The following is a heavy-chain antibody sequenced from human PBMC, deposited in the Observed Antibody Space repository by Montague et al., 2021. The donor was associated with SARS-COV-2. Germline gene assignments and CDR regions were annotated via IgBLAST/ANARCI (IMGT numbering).Heavy chain of an antibody. CDR3: ARDRDSSGWFDY. V-gene: IGHV3-21*01. Sequence: SLRLSCAASGFTFSSYSMNWVRQAPGKGLEWVSSISSSIYIYYXXXVGGRFTISRDNAKNSLYLQMNSLRAEDTAVYYCARDRDSSGWFDYWGQGTLVTVSS. CDR1: GFTFSSYS. J-gene: IGHJ4*02. D-gene: IGHD6-19*01. CDR2: ISSSIYI.